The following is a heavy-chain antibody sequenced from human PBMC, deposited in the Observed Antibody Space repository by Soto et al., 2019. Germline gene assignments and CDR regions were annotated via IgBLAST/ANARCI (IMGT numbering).Heavy chain of an antibody. J-gene: IGHJ5*02. CDR3: ATDLEGYSRRYRGGFDP. Sequence: ASVKVSCKVSGYTLTELSMHWVRQAPGKGLEWMGGFDPEDGETIYAQKFQGRVTMTEDTSTDTAYMELSSLRSEDTAVYYCATDLEGYSRRYRGGFDPWGQGTLVTVSS. D-gene: IGHD6-13*01. V-gene: IGHV1-24*01. CDR1: GYTLTELS. CDR2: FDPEDGET.